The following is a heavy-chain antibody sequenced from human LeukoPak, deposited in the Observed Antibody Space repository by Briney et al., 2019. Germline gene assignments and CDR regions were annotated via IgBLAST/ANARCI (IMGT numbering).Heavy chain of an antibody. CDR1: GFTFSSYS. J-gene: IGHJ4*02. Sequence: GGSLRLSCAASGFTFSSYSMSWVRQAPGKGLEWISYISGSSSTIYYADSVKGRFTISRDSAKNSVFLQMNSLRVEDTAVYYCARDILGSYWGQGALVTVSS. V-gene: IGHV3-48*01. CDR2: ISGSSSTI. CDR3: ARDILGSY. D-gene: IGHD7-27*01.